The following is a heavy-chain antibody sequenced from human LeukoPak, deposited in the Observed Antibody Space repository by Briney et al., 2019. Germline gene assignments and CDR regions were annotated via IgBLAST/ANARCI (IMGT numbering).Heavy chain of an antibody. D-gene: IGHD4-11*01. V-gene: IGHV3-74*01. J-gene: IGHJ4*02. CDR3: ARVNSNYAFDY. CDR2: INSDESRT. Sequence: GSLRLSCAASGFTFSSYWMHWVRQAPGKGLVWVSRINSDESRTNYADSVKGRFTISRDNAKNTLYLQMNSLRAEDTALYYCARVNSNYAFDYWGQGTLVTVSS. CDR1: GFTFSSYW.